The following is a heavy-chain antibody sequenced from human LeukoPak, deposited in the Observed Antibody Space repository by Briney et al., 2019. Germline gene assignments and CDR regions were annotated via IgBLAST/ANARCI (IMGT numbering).Heavy chain of an antibody. J-gene: IGHJ4*02. CDR2: INPNSGGT. CDR1: GYTFTGYY. V-gene: IGHV1-2*02. Sequence: ASVKVPCKASGYTFTGYYMHWVRQAPGQGLEWMGWINPNSGGTNYAQKFQGRVTMTRDTSISTAYMELSRLRSDDTAVYYCARAQGGKVGATTADYWGQGTLVTVSS. CDR3: ARAQGGKVGATTADY. D-gene: IGHD1-26*01.